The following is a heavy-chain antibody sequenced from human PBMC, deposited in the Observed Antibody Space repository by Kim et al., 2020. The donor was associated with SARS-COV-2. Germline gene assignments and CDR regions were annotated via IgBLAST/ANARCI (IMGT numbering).Heavy chain of an antibody. V-gene: IGHV3-11*05. CDR1: GFTFSDYH. Sequence: GGSLRLSCAASGFTFSDYHMNWIRQAPGKGLHWISSISGGSSFIDYAESVKGRFTISRDNANNSLYLQLSSLRAEDTAVHYCARGGLNLKDVDYWGQRTL. CDR3: ARGGLNLKDVDY. CDR2: ISGGSSFI. J-gene: IGHJ4*02.